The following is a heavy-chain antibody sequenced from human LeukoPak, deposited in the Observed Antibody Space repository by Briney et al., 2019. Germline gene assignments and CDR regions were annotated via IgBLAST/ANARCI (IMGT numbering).Heavy chain of an antibody. J-gene: IGHJ3*02. CDR3: ARVSSPYSGSLFI. CDR2: INPNSGGT. CDR1: GGTFYSYV. V-gene: IGHV1-2*02. D-gene: IGHD1-26*01. Sequence: ASVKVSCKAPGGTFYSYVISWVRQAPGQGLEWMGWINPNSGGTNYAQKFQGRVTMTRDTSISTAYMELSRLRSDDTAVYYCARVSSPYSGSLFIWGQGTMVTVSS.